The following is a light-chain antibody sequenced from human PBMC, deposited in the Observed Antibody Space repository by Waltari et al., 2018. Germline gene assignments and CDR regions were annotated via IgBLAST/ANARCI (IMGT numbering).Light chain of an antibody. CDR3: CSYAGSSTSVV. CDR1: SRDVGNYNL. CDR2: EGS. J-gene: IGLJ2*01. Sequence: QSALTQPASVSGSPGQTITISCTGTSRDVGNYNLVSWFQQHPGKAPKLMFYEGSKRPSGVSNRCSGSKSGNTASLTISGLQAEDEADYYCCSYAGSSTSVVFGGGTKLTVL. V-gene: IGLV2-23*01.